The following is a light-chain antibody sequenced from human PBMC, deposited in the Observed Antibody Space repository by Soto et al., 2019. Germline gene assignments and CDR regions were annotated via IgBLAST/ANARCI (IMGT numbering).Light chain of an antibody. J-gene: IGKJ2*01. Sequence: EILMTQSPATLSVSPGERATLSCRASQSVNSNFAWYQQKPGQAPRLLIYGASTRVAGIPARFSGSGSGTEFSLTISSLQSEDDAVYYCQQQNYRTPYTFGQGTKLEIK. CDR3: QQQNYRTPYT. CDR2: GAS. CDR1: QSVNSN. V-gene: IGKV3-15*01.